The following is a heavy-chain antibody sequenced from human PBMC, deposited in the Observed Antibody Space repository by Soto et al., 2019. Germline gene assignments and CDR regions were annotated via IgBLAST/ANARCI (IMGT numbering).Heavy chain of an antibody. Sequence: SETLSLTCTVSGDSISSGDYYWSWIRQSPGKGLEWVGYIFYTGSTYYNPSLKSRVTISLDTSKTQFSLKLTSVTAADTAVYYCARARTTLSFDDWGQGALVTVSS. CDR2: IFYTGST. CDR1: GDSISSGDYY. D-gene: IGHD4-17*01. CDR3: ARARTTLSFDD. J-gene: IGHJ4*02. V-gene: IGHV4-30-4*01.